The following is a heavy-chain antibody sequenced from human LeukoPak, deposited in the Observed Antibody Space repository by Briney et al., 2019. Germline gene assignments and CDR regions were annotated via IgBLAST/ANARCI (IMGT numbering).Heavy chain of an antibody. CDR3: ARVPVYNWNDGDFDY. D-gene: IGHD1-20*01. CDR2: INPSGGST. CDR1: GYTFTTYY. Sequence: ASVKVSCKASGYTFTTYYMHWVRQAPGQGLEWMGIINPSGGSTSNAQKFQGRVTMTRDTSISTAYMELSRLRSDDTAVYYCARVPVYNWNDGDFDYWGQGTLVTVSS. V-gene: IGHV1-46*01. J-gene: IGHJ4*02.